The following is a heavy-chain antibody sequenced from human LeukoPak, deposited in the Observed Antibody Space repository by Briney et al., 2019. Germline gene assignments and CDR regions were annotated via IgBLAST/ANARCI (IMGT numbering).Heavy chain of an antibody. Sequence: GESLKISCKGSGYSFTSYWIGWVRQMPGKGLEWMGIIYPGDSDTRYSPSFQGQVTMSADKSISTAYLQWSSLKASDTATYYCARGGYGNGGWSSNWFDPWGQGTLVTAS. CDR1: GYSFTSYW. D-gene: IGHD6-19*01. J-gene: IGHJ5*02. CDR3: ARGGYGNGGWSSNWFDP. V-gene: IGHV5-51*01. CDR2: IYPGDSDT.